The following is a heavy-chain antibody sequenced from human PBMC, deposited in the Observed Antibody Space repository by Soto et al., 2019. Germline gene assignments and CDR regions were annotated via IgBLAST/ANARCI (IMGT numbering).Heavy chain of an antibody. CDR3: ARSSQSTVTTIDY. Sequence: SETLSLTCSVSGGSISGYYWSWIRQPPGRGLEWIGYIYYSGSTNYNPSLKSRVTISLDTSNNQFSLKLTSVTAADTAVYYCARSSQSTVTTIDYRGQGTLVTVSS. J-gene: IGHJ4*02. D-gene: IGHD4-17*01. V-gene: IGHV4-59*01. CDR1: GGSISGYY. CDR2: IYYSGST.